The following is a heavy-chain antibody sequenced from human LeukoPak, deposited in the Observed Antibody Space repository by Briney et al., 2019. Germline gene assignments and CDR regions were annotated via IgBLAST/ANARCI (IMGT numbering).Heavy chain of an antibody. CDR1: GFTFSSYS. CDR3: VHTPRYCSGGSCHAAFDI. Sequence: AGGSLRLSCSASGFTFSSYSMNWVRQAPGKGLEWVSSISTSTGYIYYADSVKGRFTISRDNAKSSLYLQMNSLRAEDTAVYYCVHTPRYCSGGSCHAAFDIWGQGTMVTVSS. V-gene: IGHV3-21*01. J-gene: IGHJ3*02. D-gene: IGHD2-15*01. CDR2: ISTSTGYI.